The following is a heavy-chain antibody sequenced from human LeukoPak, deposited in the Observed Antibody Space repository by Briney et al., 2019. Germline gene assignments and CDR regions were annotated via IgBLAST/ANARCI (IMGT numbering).Heavy chain of an antibody. D-gene: IGHD1-14*01. V-gene: IGHV6-1*01. CDR2: TYYRSKWYN. CDR1: GDSVSSTRAA. CDR3: ARVNSWTEEPDTGSDY. Sequence: SQTLSLTCAISGDSVSSTRAAWNWIRQSPSRGLEWLGRTYYRSKWYNDYAVSVKSRITIKSDISKNQFSLQLNSVTPEDTAVYYCARVNSWTEEPDTGSDYWGLGTLVTVSS. J-gene: IGHJ4*02.